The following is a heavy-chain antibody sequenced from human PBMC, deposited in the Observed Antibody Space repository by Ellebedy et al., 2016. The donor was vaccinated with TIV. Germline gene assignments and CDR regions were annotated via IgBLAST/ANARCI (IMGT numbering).Heavy chain of an antibody. Sequence: ASVKVSXXASGYTFTSYYMHWVRQAPGQGLEWMGIINPSGGSTSYAQKFQGRVTMTRDTSTSTVYMELSSLRSDDTAVYYCARDRTLFHGGTLPIGYWGQGTLVTVSS. CDR3: ARDRTLFHGGTLPIGY. CDR2: INPSGGST. CDR1: GYTFTSYY. V-gene: IGHV1-46*01. J-gene: IGHJ4*02. D-gene: IGHD4-23*01.